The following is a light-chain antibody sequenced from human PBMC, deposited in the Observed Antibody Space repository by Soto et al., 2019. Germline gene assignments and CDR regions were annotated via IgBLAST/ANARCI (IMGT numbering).Light chain of an antibody. Sequence: IVVSLSPATLSLSKGERATLSCRASQSVSSYLAWYQQKPGQAPRLLIYDASNRATGIPARFSGSGSGTDFTLTISSLEPEDFAVYYCQQRSNWPTSFGQGTRLEI. CDR3: QQRSNWPTS. J-gene: IGKJ5*01. CDR1: QSVSSY. CDR2: DAS. V-gene: IGKV3-11*01.